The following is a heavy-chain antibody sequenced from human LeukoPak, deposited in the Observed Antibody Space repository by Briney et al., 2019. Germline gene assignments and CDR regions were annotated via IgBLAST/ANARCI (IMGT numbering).Heavy chain of an antibody. Sequence: ASVKVSCKASGYTFTGYYMHWVRQATGQGLEWMGWMNPNSGNTGYAQKFQGRVTMTRNTSISTAYMELSSLRSADPAVYYCARDLYGYYGGRRFDPWGQGTLVTVSS. J-gene: IGHJ5*02. CDR3: ARDLYGYYGGRRFDP. CDR2: MNPNSGNT. V-gene: IGHV1-8*02. D-gene: IGHD3-3*01. CDR1: GYTFTGYY.